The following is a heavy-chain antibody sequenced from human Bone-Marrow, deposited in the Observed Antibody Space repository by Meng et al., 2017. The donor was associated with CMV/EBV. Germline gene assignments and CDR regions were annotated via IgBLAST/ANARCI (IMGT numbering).Heavy chain of an antibody. J-gene: IGHJ6*02. CDR1: GFTFSDYY. CDR2: ISSSGSAV. D-gene: IGHD2/OR15-2a*01. CDR3: ARDLKSPWVPISYGLDV. Sequence: GGSLRLSCAASGFTFSDYYMSWIRQAPGKGLEWVSYISSSGSAVYYADSVKGRFTISRDNAKNSLYLQMNSVGAGDTALYYCARDLKSPWVPISYGLDVWGQGTTVTVSS. V-gene: IGHV3-11*01.